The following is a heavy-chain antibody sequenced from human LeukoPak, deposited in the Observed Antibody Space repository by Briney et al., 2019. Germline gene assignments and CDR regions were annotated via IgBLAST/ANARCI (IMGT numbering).Heavy chain of an antibody. J-gene: IGHJ4*02. CDR3: AKGNWRYFDY. Sequence: GGSLRLSCAASGFTFSTNAISWVRQAPGKGLEWVSTITGGGGGTYYADSVKGRFTISRDNSKNTLYLQMNSLGADDTAVYYCAKGNWRYFDYWGQGTLVTVSS. D-gene: IGHD1-1*01. V-gene: IGHV3-23*01. CDR2: ITGGGGGT. CDR1: GFTFSTNA.